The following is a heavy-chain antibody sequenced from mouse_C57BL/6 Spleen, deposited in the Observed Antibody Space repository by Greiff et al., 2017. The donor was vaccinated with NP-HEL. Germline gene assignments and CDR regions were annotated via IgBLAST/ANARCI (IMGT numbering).Heavy chain of an antibody. V-gene: IGHV1-78*01. CDR3: ARPYDGYYVPFAY. D-gene: IGHD2-3*01. Sequence: VQLQQSDAELVKPGASVKISCKVSGYTFTDHTLHWMKQRPEQGLEWIGYIYPRDGSTKYNEKFKGKATLTADKSSSTAYMQLNSLTSEDSAVYFCARPYDGYYVPFAYWGQGTLVTVSA. J-gene: IGHJ3*01. CDR1: GYTFTDHT. CDR2: IYPRDGST.